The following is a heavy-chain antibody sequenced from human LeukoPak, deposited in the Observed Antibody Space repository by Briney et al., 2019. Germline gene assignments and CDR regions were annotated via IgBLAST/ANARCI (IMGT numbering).Heavy chain of an antibody. CDR1: GFTFSSFS. CDR2: IRYDGSNK. J-gene: IGHJ6*03. D-gene: IGHD3-10*01. V-gene: IGHV3-30*02. CDR3: ARAVTMVRGVIINYYYYMDV. Sequence: PGGSLRLSCAASGFTFSSFSMHWVRQAPGKGLEWVAFIRYDGSNKYYVDSVKGRFTISRDNSKNTLYLQMNSLRAEDTAVYYCARAVTMVRGVIINYYYYMDVWGKGTTVTVSS.